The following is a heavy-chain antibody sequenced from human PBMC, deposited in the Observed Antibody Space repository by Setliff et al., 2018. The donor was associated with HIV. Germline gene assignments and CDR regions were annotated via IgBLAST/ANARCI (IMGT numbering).Heavy chain of an antibody. CDR1: GGSFSGYH. J-gene: IGHJ4*02. Sequence: ETLSLTCAVYGGSFSGYHWNWIRQFPGKGLEWIGRIKSKTDGGTTDYAAPVKGRFTISRDDSKSTLYLQLTTLRTEDTGFYFCTREIRDGYPRSSNWGQGTLVTVSS. CDR3: TREIRDGYPRSSN. D-gene: IGHD3-10*01. V-gene: IGHV3-15*07. CDR2: IKSKTDGGTT.